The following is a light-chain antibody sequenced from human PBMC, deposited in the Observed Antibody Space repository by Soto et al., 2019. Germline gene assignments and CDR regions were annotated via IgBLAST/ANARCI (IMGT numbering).Light chain of an antibody. CDR1: QSISDT. V-gene: IGKV3-15*01. J-gene: IGKJ1*01. CDR2: GAS. Sequence: EIVMTPSPATLSVSPGGRATLSCRASQSISDTLAWYQQKPGQAPRLLIYGASTRAPGFPARFSGSGSGTDFTLTISSLQSEDFAVYYCQQYDNWPWTFGQGTKVDIK. CDR3: QQYDNWPWT.